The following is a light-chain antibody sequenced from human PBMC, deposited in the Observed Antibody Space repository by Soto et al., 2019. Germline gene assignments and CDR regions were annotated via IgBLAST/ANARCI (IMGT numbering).Light chain of an antibody. J-gene: IGLJ2*01. CDR3: CSYAGTSTYVE. V-gene: IGLV2-23*02. Sequence: QSALTQPASVSGSPGQWITISCTGTSSDVGSYNLVSWYQQQPGKAPKLMIYEVSKRPSGVSNRFSGSKSGNTASLIISGVQAEDEADYYCCSYAGTSTYVEFGGGTKLTVL. CDR2: EVS. CDR1: SSDVGSYNL.